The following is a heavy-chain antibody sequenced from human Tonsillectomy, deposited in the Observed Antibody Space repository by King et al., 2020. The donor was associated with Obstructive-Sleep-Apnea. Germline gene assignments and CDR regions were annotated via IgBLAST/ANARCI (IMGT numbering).Heavy chain of an antibody. V-gene: IGHV3-21*01. D-gene: IGHD2/OR15-2a*01. CDR1: GFTFSSYG. CDR2: ITSGGGYI. Sequence: QLVQSGGGLVKPGESLRLSCAASGFTFSSYGMNWVRQAPGKGLEWVSSITSGGGYIDYAESLKGRFTISRDNAKKSLFLQMNSLRAEDTAVYYCVREAEVVRRGWFDPWGQGTLVTVSS. CDR3: VREAEVVRRGWFDP. J-gene: IGHJ5*02.